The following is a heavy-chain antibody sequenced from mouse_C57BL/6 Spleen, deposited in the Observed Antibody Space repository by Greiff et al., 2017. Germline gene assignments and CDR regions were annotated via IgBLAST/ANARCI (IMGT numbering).Heavy chain of an antibody. D-gene: IGHD2-2*01. J-gene: IGHJ1*03. CDR2: INPSTGGT. CDR1: GYSFTGYY. V-gene: IGHV1-42*01. Sequence: VQLQQSGPELVKPGASVKISCKASGYSFTGYYMNWVKQSPEKSLEWIGEINPSTGGTTYNQKFKAKATLTVDKSSSTAYMQLKSLTSEDSAVYYCARPYGYQGYFDVWGTGTTVTVSA. CDR3: ARPYGYQGYFDV.